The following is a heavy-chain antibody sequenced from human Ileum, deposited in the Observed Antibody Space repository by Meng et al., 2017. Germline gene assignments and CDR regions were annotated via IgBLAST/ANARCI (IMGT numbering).Heavy chain of an antibody. CDR3: ARVYYYDSSGYYFDAFDI. CDR2: INSDGSST. CDR1: GFTFSSYW. V-gene: IGHV3-74*01. D-gene: IGHD3-22*01. Sequence: GGSLRLSCAASGFTFSSYWMHWVRQAPGKGLVWVSHINSDGSSTNYADSVKGRFTISRDNAKNTLYLQMNSLRAEDTAVYYCARVYYYDSSGYYFDAFDIWGLGTVVTVSS. J-gene: IGHJ3*02.